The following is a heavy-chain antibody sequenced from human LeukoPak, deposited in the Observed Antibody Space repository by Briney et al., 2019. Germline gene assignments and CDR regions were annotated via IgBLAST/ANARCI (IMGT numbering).Heavy chain of an antibody. V-gene: IGHV3-7*01. CDR3: AAQGSGSYYKGGLDY. D-gene: IGHD3-10*01. CDR1: GFTFSSYW. CDR2: IKQDGSEK. Sequence: GGSLRLSCAASGFTFSSYWMSWVRQAPGKGLEWVANIKQDGSEKYYVDSVKGRFTISRDNAKNSLYLQMNSLRAEDTAVYYCAAQGSGSYYKGGLDYWGQGTLVTVSS. J-gene: IGHJ4*02.